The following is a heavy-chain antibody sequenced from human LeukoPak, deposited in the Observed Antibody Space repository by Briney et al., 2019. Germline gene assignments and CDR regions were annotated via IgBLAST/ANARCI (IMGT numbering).Heavy chain of an antibody. Sequence: ASVKVSCKTSGYIFTGYYIHWVRQAPGQGLEWMGWMNPNSGNTGYAQKFQGRVTMTRNTSISTAYMELSSLRSEDTAVYYCAREILGEFDPWGQGTLVTVSS. D-gene: IGHD3-10*01. CDR1: GYIFTGYY. V-gene: IGHV1-8*02. J-gene: IGHJ5*02. CDR3: AREILGEFDP. CDR2: MNPNSGNT.